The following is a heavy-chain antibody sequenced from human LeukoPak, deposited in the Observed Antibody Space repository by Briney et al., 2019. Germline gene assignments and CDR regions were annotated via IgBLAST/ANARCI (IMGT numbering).Heavy chain of an antibody. CDR1: GYTLTELS. V-gene: IGHV1-24*01. CDR2: FDPEDGET. D-gene: IGHD3-10*01. CDR3: ATSHRITMVRGVTYDY. J-gene: IGHJ4*02. Sequence: ASVKVSCKVSGYTLTELSMHWVRQAPGKGLEWMGGFDPEDGETIYAQKFQGRVTMTEDTFTDTAYVELSSLRSEDTAVYYCATSHRITMVRGVTYDYWGQGTLVTVSS.